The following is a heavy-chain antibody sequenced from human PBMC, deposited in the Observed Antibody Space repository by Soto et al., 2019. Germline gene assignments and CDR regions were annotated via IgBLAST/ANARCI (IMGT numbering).Heavy chain of an antibody. CDR3: ARRYGGNFDY. V-gene: IGHV4-59*01. CDR1: GGSINNYY. Sequence: SETLSLTCTVSGGSINNYYWSWIRQPPGKGLEWIGYIYYSGSTNYNPSLKSRVTISVDTSKNQFSLKLSSVAAADTAVYYCARRYGGNFDYWGQGTLVTVSS. J-gene: IGHJ4*02. CDR2: IYYSGST. D-gene: IGHD1-26*01.